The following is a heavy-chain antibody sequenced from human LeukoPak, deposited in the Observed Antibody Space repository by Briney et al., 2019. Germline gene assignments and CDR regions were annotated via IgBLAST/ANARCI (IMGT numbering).Heavy chain of an antibody. D-gene: IGHD3-16*01. V-gene: IGHV1-58*02. J-gene: IGHJ5*02. CDR1: GFTFSSST. CDR2: IVVGSGNT. Sequence: TSVKVSCKTSGFTFSSSTIQWVRQARGQRLEWMGWIVVGSGNTNYAQNFQERVTITRDMSTSTAYMEVSSLRSEDTAVYYCAADLPGGAMVDPWGQGTLVTVSS. CDR3: AADLPGGAMVDP.